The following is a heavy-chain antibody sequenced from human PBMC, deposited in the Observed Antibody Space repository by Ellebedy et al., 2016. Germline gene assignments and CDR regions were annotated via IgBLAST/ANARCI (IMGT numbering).Heavy chain of an antibody. V-gene: IGHV3-33*03. J-gene: IGHJ1*01. D-gene: IGHD6-19*01. CDR3: ARSPDEYNNGWHGDCFQH. CDR2: IWYDGSNK. Sequence: GGSLRLSXAASGFTFITYGMHWVRQAPGKGPEWVAVIWYDGSNKNYADSVRGRFTISRDNSRNTLWLQMDSLKVEDTAIYYCARSPDEYNNGWHGDCFQHWGLGTQVTVSS. CDR1: GFTFITYG.